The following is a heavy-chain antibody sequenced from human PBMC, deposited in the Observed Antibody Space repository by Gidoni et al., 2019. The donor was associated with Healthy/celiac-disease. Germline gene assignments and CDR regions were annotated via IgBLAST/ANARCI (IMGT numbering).Heavy chain of an antibody. CDR1: GFTFSSYA. V-gene: IGHV3-23*01. D-gene: IGHD4-17*01. CDR2: SSGSCGRT. CDR3: AKDRSTVTRRQQFDY. Sequence: EVQLLESGGGLVQPRGSLRHTCAASGFTFSSYAMSWFRQAPGKGLEWVSASSGSCGRTYYSDSVKGRFTISRDNSKNTLYLQMNSLRAEDTAVYYCAKDRSTVTRRQQFDYWGQGTLVTVSS. J-gene: IGHJ4*02.